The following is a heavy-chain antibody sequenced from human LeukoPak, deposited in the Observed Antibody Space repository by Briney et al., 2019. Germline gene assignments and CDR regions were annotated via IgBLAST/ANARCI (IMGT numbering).Heavy chain of an antibody. V-gene: IGHV3-53*01. CDR1: GFTVSSNY. Sequence: GRSLRLSCAASGFTVSSNYMSWVRPAPGEGLEWVSVIYSGGSTYYADSVKGRFIISRDNSKNALFLQMNSLRAEDTAVYYCARHCGCDCPTLAGFDYWGQGTLVTVSS. CDR3: ARHCGCDCPTLAGFDY. D-gene: IGHD2-21*02. J-gene: IGHJ4*02. CDR2: IYSGGST.